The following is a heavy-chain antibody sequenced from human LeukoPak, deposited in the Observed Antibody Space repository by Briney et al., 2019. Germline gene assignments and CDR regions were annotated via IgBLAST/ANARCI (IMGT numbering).Heavy chain of an antibody. D-gene: IGHD6-13*01. Sequence: SETLSLTCAVYGGSFSGYYWSWIRQPPGKGLEWIGEINHSGSTNYNPSLKSRVTISVDTSKNQFSLKLSSVTAADTAVYYCALAAAGASDLDYWGQGTLVTVSS. V-gene: IGHV4-34*01. CDR3: ALAAAGASDLDY. CDR1: GGSFSGYY. CDR2: INHSGST. J-gene: IGHJ4*02.